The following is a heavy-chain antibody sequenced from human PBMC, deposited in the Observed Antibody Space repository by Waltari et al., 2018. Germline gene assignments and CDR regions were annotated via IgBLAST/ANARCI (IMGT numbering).Heavy chain of an antibody. V-gene: IGHV4-39*07. D-gene: IGHD6-19*01. CDR3: AREISSGWYSDY. Sequence: QLQLQASGPGLVKPSATLSLTCTVPGGDISSSCYYWGWFRQPPGKGLEWIGSIYYSGSTYYNPSLKSRVTISVDTSKNQFSLKLSSVTAADTAVYYCAREISSGWYSDYWGQGTLVTVSS. CDR1: GGDISSSCYY. J-gene: IGHJ4*02. CDR2: IYYSGST.